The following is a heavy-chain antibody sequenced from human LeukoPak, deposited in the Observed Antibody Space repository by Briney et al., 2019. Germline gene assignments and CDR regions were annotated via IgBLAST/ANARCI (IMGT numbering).Heavy chain of an antibody. CDR1: GFTLSRYW. CDR2: IKQDGSEK. Sequence: GGSLRLSCAASGFTLSRYWMRWVRQARGKGVEWVANIKQDGSEKYYVDSVTGRFTISRDNAKNSLYLQMNSLRAEDTAVYYCAREVVSSGWSLYYYYGTDVWGQGTTVTVSS. V-gene: IGHV3-7*01. CDR3: AREVVSSGWSLYYYYGTDV. D-gene: IGHD6-19*01. J-gene: IGHJ6*02.